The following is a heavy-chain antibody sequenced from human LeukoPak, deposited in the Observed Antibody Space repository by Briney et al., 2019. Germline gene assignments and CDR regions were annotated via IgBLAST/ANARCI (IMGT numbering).Heavy chain of an antibody. V-gene: IGHV1-69*13. CDR3: AWSGYPYYYMGV. J-gene: IGHJ6*03. Sequence: SVKVSCKASGGTFSSYAISWVRQAPGQGLEWMGGIIPIFGTANYAQKFQGRVTITADESTSTAYMELSSLRSEDTAVYYCAWSGYPYYYMGVWGKGTTVTVSS. CDR2: IIPIFGTA. D-gene: IGHD3-3*01. CDR1: GGTFSSYA.